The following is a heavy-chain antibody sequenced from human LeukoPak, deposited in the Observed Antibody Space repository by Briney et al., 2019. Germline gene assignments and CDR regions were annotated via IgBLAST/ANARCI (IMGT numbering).Heavy chain of an antibody. J-gene: IGHJ4*02. D-gene: IGHD6-13*01. CDR2: SYRSGST. Sequence: SETLSLTCTVSGYSISSAYCWGWIRQPPGKGLEWIGSSYRSGSTYYNPSLKSRVTISVDTSKNQFSLKVSSVTAADTAVYYCATSRIAVAGYSFDYWGQGTLVTVSS. CDR1: GYSISSAYC. CDR3: ATSRIAVAGYSFDY. V-gene: IGHV4-38-2*02.